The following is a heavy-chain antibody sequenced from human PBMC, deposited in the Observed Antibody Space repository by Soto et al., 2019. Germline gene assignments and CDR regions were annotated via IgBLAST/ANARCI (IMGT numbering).Heavy chain of an antibody. Sequence: QVQLVQSGAELKKPGASAKVSCKASGYIFTSYGISWVRQAPGQGLEWMAWISVDSGNTNYAQNFQGRVTMTTDTSASTQNMKLMRLRSDDTAVYYCARCKGSGTNYYMDVWGKGTTVTVSS. CDR3: ARCKGSGTNYYMDV. D-gene: IGHD3-10*01. J-gene: IGHJ6*03. CDR1: GYIFTSYG. CDR2: ISVDSGNT. V-gene: IGHV1-18*01.